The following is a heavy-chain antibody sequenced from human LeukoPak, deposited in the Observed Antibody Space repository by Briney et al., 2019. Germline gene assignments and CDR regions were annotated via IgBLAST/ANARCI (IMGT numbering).Heavy chain of an antibody. Sequence: GGSLRLPCAASGFPFSIYYMTWVRQSPGKGLEGVAYVKQDESEKFYADSVKSRFTISRDNSKKTLYLQMNSLRGDDTGMCFCAKDSSSSNYYCGLDVWGQGTTVSVSS. D-gene: IGHD6-13*01. CDR2: VKQDESEK. J-gene: IGHJ6*02. CDR3: AKDSSSSNYYCGLDV. V-gene: IGHV3-7*01. CDR1: GFPFSIYY.